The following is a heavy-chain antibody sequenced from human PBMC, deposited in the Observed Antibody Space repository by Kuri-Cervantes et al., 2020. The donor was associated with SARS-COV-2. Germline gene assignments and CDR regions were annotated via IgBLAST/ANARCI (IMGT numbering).Heavy chain of an antibody. CDR1: GFTVNNNY. Sequence: GESLKISCKGSGFTVNNNYMAWVRQAPGKGLQWVSIIYGDGSTFYADSVKGRFTISRDNSKNTLFLQMNSLRIEDTALYYCARVGSGPGGVDHWGQGTLVTVSS. CDR3: ARVGSGPGGVDH. V-gene: IGHV3-66*02. D-gene: IGHD6-19*01. CDR2: IYGDGST. J-gene: IGHJ4*02.